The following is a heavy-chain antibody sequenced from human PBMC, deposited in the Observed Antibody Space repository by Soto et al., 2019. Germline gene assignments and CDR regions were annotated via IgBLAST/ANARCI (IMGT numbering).Heavy chain of an antibody. CDR1: GYSSTIHY. D-gene: IGHD1-26*01. Sequence: ASVKVSCNAIGYSSTIHYMHWVLQAPGQGLEWMGWISAYNGNTNYAQKLQGRVTMTTDTSTSTAYMELGSLRSDDTAVYYCAREGELSDDFDIWGQGTMVTVAS. J-gene: IGHJ3*02. V-gene: IGHV1-18*04. CDR2: ISAYNGNT. CDR3: AREGELSDDFDI.